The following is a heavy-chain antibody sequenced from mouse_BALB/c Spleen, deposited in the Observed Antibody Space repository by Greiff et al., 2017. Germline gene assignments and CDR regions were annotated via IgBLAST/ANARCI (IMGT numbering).Heavy chain of an antibody. V-gene: IGHV2-9*02. D-gene: IGHD1-1*01. CDR1: GFSLTSYG. J-gene: IGHJ4*01. CDR3: ARDGGVGGNYAMDY. CDR2: IWAGGST. Sequence: VKLMESGPGLVAPSQSLSITCTVSGFSLTSYGVHWVRQPPGKGLEWLGVIWAGGSTNYNSALMSRLSISKDNSKSQVFLKMNSLQTDDTAMYYGARDGGVGGNYAMDYWGQGTSVTVSS.